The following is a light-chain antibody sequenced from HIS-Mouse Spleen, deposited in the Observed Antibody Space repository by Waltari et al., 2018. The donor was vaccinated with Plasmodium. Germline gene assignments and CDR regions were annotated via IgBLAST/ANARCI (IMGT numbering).Light chain of an antibody. J-gene: IGLJ3*02. CDR3: YSTDSSGKHRV. Sequence: SYELTQPPSVSVSPGQTARITCSGDALPKKYAYWYQQKSGQAPVLVIYEDSKRPSGFPERVSGSSSGTRATLTISGAQVEDEADYYCYSTDSSGKHRVFGGGTKLTVL. CDR2: EDS. V-gene: IGLV3-10*01. CDR1: ALPKKY.